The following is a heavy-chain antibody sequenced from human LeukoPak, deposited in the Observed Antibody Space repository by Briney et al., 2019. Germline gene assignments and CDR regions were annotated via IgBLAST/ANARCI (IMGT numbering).Heavy chain of an antibody. CDR2: IYYSGST. CDR3: AREMGRDGYNLREGGYDY. J-gene: IGHJ4*02. CDR1: GGSISSYY. Sequence: SETLSLTCTVSGGSISSYYWSWIRQPPGKGLEWIWYIYYSGSTNYNPSLKSRVTISVDTSNNQFSLKLSSVTAADTAVYSCAREMGRDGYNLREGGYDYWGQGTLVTV. D-gene: IGHD5-24*01. V-gene: IGHV4-59*01.